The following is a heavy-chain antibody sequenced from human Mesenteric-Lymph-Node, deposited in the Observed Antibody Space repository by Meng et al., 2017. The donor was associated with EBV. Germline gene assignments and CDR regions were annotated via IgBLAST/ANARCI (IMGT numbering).Heavy chain of an antibody. J-gene: IGHJ4*02. Sequence: LQLQESGSAVVRPSQTLSLTCAVSGGSIISGGYSWSWIRQAPGKGLEWIGFIYHSGTTYLNPSLRSRVNLSVDTSKNQFSLNLRSVSAADTAIYYCARSAGGDYFDYWGQGTLVTVSS. CDR2: IYHSGTT. CDR1: GGSIISGGYS. D-gene: IGHD1-26*01. CDR3: ARSAGGDYFDY. V-gene: IGHV4-30-2*01.